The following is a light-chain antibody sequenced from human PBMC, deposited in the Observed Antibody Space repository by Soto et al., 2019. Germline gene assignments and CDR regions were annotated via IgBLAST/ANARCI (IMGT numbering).Light chain of an antibody. J-gene: IGKJ4*01. V-gene: IGKV3-20*01. CDR3: QQYGSSPLT. Sequence: EIVLTQSPGTLSLSPGERATLSSRDSLSVSSSYLAWYQQKLCQAPRLLIYGASSRATGIPDRFSGSGFGTDFTLTISRLEPEDFAVYYCQQYGSSPLTFGGGTKV. CDR2: GAS. CDR1: LSVSSSY.